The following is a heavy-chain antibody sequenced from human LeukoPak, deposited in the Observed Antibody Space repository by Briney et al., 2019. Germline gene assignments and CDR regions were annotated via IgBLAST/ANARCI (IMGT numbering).Heavy chain of an antibody. D-gene: IGHD3-22*01. Sequence: GGSLRLSCAASGFTFSSYLMSWVRQAPGKGLEWVANIKQDGSEKYYVDSVKGRFTISRDNAKNSLYLQMNSLRAEDTAVYYCARRRYYYDSSGYSLPDAFDIWGQGTMVTVSS. J-gene: IGHJ3*02. CDR1: GFTFSSYL. CDR3: ARRRYYYDSSGYSLPDAFDI. V-gene: IGHV3-7*01. CDR2: IKQDGSEK.